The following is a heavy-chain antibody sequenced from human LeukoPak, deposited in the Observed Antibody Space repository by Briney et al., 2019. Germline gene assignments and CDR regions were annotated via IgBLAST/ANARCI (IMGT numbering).Heavy chain of an antibody. D-gene: IGHD4-17*01. CDR3: ARDPETFQEGYGDYGGGFDY. Sequence: GGSLRLSCAASGFTFSSHAMVWVRQAPGKGLEWVSFISHDGSESFHTESVKGRFTISRDNFKNTVDLQVSGLKEEDTAVYYCARDPETFQEGYGDYGGGFDYWGQGTLVTVSS. CDR2: ISHDGSES. V-gene: IGHV3-30-3*01. J-gene: IGHJ4*02. CDR1: GFTFSSHA.